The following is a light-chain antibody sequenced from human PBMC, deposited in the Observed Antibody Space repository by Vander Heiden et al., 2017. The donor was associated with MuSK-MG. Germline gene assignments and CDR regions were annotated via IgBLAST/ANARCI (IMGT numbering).Light chain of an antibody. V-gene: IGKV1-39*01. CDR2: AAS. CDR1: QSISSY. CDR3: QQSYSTLT. Sequence: DIQMTQSPSSLSASVGDRVTITCRASQSISSYLNWYQQKPGKAPKLLIYAASSLQSGVPSRFSGSGSGTDFTLTISRRQPEDFANYYGQQSYSTLTFGPGTKVDIK. J-gene: IGKJ3*01.